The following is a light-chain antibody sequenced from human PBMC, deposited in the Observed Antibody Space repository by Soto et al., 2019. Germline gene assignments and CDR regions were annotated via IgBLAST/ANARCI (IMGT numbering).Light chain of an antibody. CDR3: QQYGSSPRT. CDR1: QSVSSSY. J-gene: IGKJ1*01. CDR2: GAS. V-gene: IGKV3-20*01. Sequence: EILLTQSPGTLSLSPGERATLSCRASQSVSSSYLAWYQQKPGQAPSLLIYGASSRATGIPDRFSGSGSGTDFTLTISRLEPEDFAVYFCQQYGSSPRTFGQGTKVDIK.